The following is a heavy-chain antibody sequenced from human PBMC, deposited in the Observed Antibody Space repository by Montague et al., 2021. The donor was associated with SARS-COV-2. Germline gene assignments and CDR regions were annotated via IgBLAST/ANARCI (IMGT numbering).Heavy chain of an antibody. CDR3: ARGYGGSYYYFDY. CDR1: GFTFSSYA. CDR2: ISYDGSNK. D-gene: IGHD1-26*01. V-gene: IGHV3-30-3*01. J-gene: IGHJ4*02. Sequence: SLRLSCAASGFTFSSYAMHWVRQAPGKGLEWVAVISYDGSNKYYADSVKGRFTISRDNSKNTLYLQVNSLRAEDTAVYYCARGYGGSYYYFDYWGQGTLVTVSS.